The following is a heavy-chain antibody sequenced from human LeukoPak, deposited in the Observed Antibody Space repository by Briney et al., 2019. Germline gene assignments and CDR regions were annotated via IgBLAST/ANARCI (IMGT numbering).Heavy chain of an antibody. D-gene: IGHD3-22*01. CDR1: GYTFTGYY. CDR2: INPNSGGT. CDR3: ARGSTYYYDSSGYRLDAFDI. V-gene: IGHV1-2*02. J-gene: IGHJ3*02. Sequence: EASVKVSCKASGYTFTGYYMHWVRQAPGQGLEWMGWINPNSGGTNYAQKFQGRVTMTRDTSISTAYMELSRLRSDDTAVYYCARGSTYYYDSSGYRLDAFDIWGQGTMVTVSS.